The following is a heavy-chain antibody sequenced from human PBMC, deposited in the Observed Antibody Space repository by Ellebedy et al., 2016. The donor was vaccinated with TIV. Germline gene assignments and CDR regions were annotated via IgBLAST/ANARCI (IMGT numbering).Heavy chain of an antibody. CDR3: ARGSSDYGDSHYFDS. Sequence: AASVKVSCKTSGYSFTGYYMHWVRQAPGQGLEWMGWINPYTGGKSYAQKFQGRVTMTRDTYTSTAYMELSRLRSDDTAVYFCARGSSDYGDSHYFDSWGRGTLVTVSP. J-gene: IGHJ4*02. D-gene: IGHD4-17*01. V-gene: IGHV1-2*02. CDR2: INPYTGGK. CDR1: GYSFTGYY.